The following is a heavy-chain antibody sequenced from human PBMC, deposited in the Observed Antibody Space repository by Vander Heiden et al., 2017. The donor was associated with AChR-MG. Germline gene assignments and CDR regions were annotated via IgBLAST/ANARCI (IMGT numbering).Heavy chain of an antibody. D-gene: IGHD1-26*01. J-gene: IGHJ3*02. CDR3: ARDIMAAPTTAGDAFDI. V-gene: IGHV7-4-1*02. CDR2: INTNTGNP. CDR1: GYTFTSYA. Sequence: QVQLVQSGSELKKPGASVKVSCKASGYTFTSYAMNWVRQAPGQGLEWMGWINTNTGNPTYAQGFTGRFVFSLDTSVSTAYLQISSLKAEDTAVYYCARDIMAAPTTAGDAFDIWGQGTMVTVSS.